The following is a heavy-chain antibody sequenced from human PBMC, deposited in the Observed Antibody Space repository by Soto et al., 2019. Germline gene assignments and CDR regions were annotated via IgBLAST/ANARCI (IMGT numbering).Heavy chain of an antibody. J-gene: IGHJ6*02. CDR1: GFTFSSYA. CDR3: ARSAVAGTYYYYGMDV. Sequence: QVQLVESGGGVVQPGRSLRLSCAASGFTFSSYAMHWVRQAPGKGLVWVAVISYDGSNKYYADSVKGRFTISRDNSKNTLYLQMNSLRAEDTAVYYCARSAVAGTYYYYGMDVWGQGTTVTVSS. V-gene: IGHV3-30-3*01. D-gene: IGHD6-19*01. CDR2: ISYDGSNK.